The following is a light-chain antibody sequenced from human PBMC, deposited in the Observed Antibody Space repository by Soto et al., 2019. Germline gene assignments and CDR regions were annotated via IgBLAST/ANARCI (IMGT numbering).Light chain of an antibody. V-gene: IGKV3-20*01. CDR1: QSISNY. Sequence: EIVLTQSPATLSLSPGERATLFCRASQSISNYLAWYQQKPGQSPRLLIYAASSRASGVPDSFSGGGSATDFTLTVSRLEPEDFAVYYCQQYGDSPRTFGQGTKLEIK. CDR2: AAS. J-gene: IGKJ2*02. CDR3: QQYGDSPRT.